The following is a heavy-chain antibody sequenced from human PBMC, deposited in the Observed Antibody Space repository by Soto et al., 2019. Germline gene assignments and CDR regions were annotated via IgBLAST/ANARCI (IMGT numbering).Heavy chain of an antibody. CDR1: GFTFSSYA. J-gene: IGHJ6*02. Sequence: GSLRLSCAASGFTFSSYAMHWVRQAPGKGLEWVAVISYDGSNKYYADSVKGRFTISRDNSKNTLYLQMNSLRAEDTAVYYCARDLVVVVAATLEYYYYGMDVWGQGTTVTVSS. D-gene: IGHD2-15*01. CDR2: ISYDGSNK. CDR3: ARDLVVVVAATLEYYYYGMDV. V-gene: IGHV3-30-3*01.